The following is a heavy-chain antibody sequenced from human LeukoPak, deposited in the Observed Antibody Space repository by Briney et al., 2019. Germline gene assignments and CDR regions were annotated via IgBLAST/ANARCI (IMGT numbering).Heavy chain of an antibody. J-gene: IGHJ5*02. D-gene: IGHD3-16*02. V-gene: IGHV1-46*01. CDR2: INPSGSST. CDR3: ARDNSVGDIAWWFDP. Sequence: GASVKVSCKVSGYSFTSHYMHWVRQASGQGLEWMGLINPSGSSTLYAQKFQGRVTMTRDMSTTTDYMELSSLRSEDTAVYYCARDNSVGDIAWWFDPWGQGTLVTVSS. CDR1: GYSFTSHY.